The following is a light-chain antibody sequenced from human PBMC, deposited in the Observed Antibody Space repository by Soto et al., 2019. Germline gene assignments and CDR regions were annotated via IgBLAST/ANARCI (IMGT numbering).Light chain of an antibody. J-gene: IGLJ1*01. V-gene: IGLV2-14*01. CDR2: EVN. Sequence: QSVLSQPASMSGSPGQSITIPCSGASSDIGLYNYVSWYQHHPGKAPKLLISEVNIRPSGLSDRFSGSKAGNTASLTISGLQPEDEAYYYCSSLSTTSTPIVFGTGTKVTVL. CDR3: SSLSTTSTPIV. CDR1: SSDIGLYNY.